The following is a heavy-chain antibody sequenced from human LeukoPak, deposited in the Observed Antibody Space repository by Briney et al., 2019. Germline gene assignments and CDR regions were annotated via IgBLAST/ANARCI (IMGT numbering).Heavy chain of an antibody. Sequence: SETLSLTCAVYGGSFSGYYWSWIRQPPGKGLEWIGEINHSGSTNYNPSLKSRVTISVDTSKNQFSLKLSSVTAADTAVYYCARGAYRRLRYFDPRGGFDYWGQGTLVTVPS. CDR1: GGSFSGYY. CDR3: ARGAYRRLRYFDPRGGFDY. V-gene: IGHV4-34*01. D-gene: IGHD3-9*01. J-gene: IGHJ4*02. CDR2: INHSGST.